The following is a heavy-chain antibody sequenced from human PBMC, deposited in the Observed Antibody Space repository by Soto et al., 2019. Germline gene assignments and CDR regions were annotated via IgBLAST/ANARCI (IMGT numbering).Heavy chain of an antibody. J-gene: IGHJ4*02. CDR3: ARYWSSGTYYGAFDN. D-gene: IGHD3-22*01. Sequence: QVQLVQSGAEVKKPGSSVKVSCTASGGTFRNYVISWLRQAPGQGLEWMGGTMPIYDTANYAQKFQGRVTITADESTTTVYMEVSWLRSADTAVYYCARYWSSGTYYGAFDNWGQGTLVTVSS. V-gene: IGHV1-69*01. CDR2: TMPIYDTA. CDR1: GGTFRNYV.